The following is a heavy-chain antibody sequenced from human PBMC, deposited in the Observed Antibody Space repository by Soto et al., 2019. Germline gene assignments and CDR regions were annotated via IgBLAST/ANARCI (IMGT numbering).Heavy chain of an antibody. J-gene: IGHJ5*01. CDR2: TYYRSKWYN. CDR3: VRLIGNSWLDS. V-gene: IGHV6-1*01. D-gene: IGHD2-8*01. CDR1: VDSVSTNSAT. Sequence: SQNLLLTFDISVDSVSTNSATWNWIRPSPSRGLEWLGRTYYRSKWYNDYAVSVKSRITISPDTSNNQLSLQLNSVTPVDTAVYYCVRLIGNSWLDSWGQGTLVTVSS.